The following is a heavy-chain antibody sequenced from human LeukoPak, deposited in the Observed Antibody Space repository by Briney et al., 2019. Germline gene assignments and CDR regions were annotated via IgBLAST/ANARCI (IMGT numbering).Heavy chain of an antibody. CDR2: INPNSGGT. CDR1: GYAFSGYY. D-gene: IGHD3-10*01. J-gene: IGHJ3*02. V-gene: IGHV1-2*02. Sequence: ASVKVSCKASGYAFSGYYMHWVRQAPGQGLEWMGWINPNSGGTKSAQKFQGRVTITRDTSASTAYMELSSLRSEDTAVYYCARDKGSYGSGSYIAFDIWGQGTMVTVSS. CDR3: ARDKGSYGSGSYIAFDI.